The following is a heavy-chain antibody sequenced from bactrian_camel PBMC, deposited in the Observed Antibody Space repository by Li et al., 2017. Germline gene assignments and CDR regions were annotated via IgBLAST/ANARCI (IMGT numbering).Heavy chain of an antibody. Sequence: VQLVESGGGLVQPGGSLNLSCAATGKTNVLNCMGWFRQAPGKEREGVASIDRHGITTYAEAVEGRFTISRDNVKNTLYLRLDSLSTEDTAMYYCAKDPKMYGGSWLSPDIDHWGQGTQVTVS. CDR3: AKDPKMYGGSWLSPDIDH. CDR1: GKTNVLNC. J-gene: IGHJ4*01. V-gene: IGHV3S53*01. D-gene: IGHD6*01. CDR2: IDRHGIT.